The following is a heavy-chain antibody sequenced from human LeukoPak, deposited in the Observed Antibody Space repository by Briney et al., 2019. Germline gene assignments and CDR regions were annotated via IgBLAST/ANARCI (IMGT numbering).Heavy chain of an antibody. Sequence: GASVKVSCKASGYTFTSYYMHWVRQAPGQGLGWMGIINPSGGSTSYAQKFQGRVTMTRDTSTSTVYMELSSLRSEDTAVYYCARAVGYYGSGSSNDYWGQGTLVTVSS. D-gene: IGHD3-10*01. V-gene: IGHV1-46*01. CDR2: INPSGGST. J-gene: IGHJ4*02. CDR1: GYTFTSYY. CDR3: ARAVGYYGSGSSNDY.